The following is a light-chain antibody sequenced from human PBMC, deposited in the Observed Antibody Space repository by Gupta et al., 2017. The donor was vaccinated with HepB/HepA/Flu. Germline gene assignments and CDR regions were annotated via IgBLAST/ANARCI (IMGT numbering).Light chain of an antibody. Sequence: DIVMTQSPLSLPVTPGEPASISCRSSQSLLHSNGYNYLDWYLQKPGQSPQLLIYWGSKRAYGVPDRFSGSGSGTDFTLKSSRGEAEDVGVYYCNQDLPTWTFGQGTKVEIK. CDR1: QSLLHSNGYNY. CDR3: NQDLPTWT. V-gene: IGKV2-28*01. J-gene: IGKJ1*01. CDR2: WGS.